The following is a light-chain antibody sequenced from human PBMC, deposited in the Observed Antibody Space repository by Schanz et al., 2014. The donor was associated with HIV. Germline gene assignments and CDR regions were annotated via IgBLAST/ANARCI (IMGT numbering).Light chain of an antibody. Sequence: QSALTQPASVSGSPGQSITISCTGTSGDVGGFDSVSWYQQLPGKAPKLMIYDVTDRPSGVSNRFSGSKSGNTASLTISGLQAEDEADYYCSSYTSGSTPYVFGTGTKVTVL. CDR3: SSYTSGSTPYV. J-gene: IGLJ1*01. CDR1: SGDVGGFDS. CDR2: DVT. V-gene: IGLV2-14*01.